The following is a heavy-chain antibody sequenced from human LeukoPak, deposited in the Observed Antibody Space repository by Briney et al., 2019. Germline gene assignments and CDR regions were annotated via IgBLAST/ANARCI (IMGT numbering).Heavy chain of an antibody. Sequence: GGSLRLSCAASGFTFSSYWMSWVRQAPGKGLEWVANIKQDGSEKYYVDSVKGRFTISRDNAKNSLYLQMNSLRAEDTALYYCAKDITPYDILTGYFDYWGRGTLVTVSS. CDR3: AKDITPYDILTGYFDY. CDR2: IKQDGSEK. V-gene: IGHV3-7*03. CDR1: GFTFSSYW. D-gene: IGHD3-9*01. J-gene: IGHJ4*02.